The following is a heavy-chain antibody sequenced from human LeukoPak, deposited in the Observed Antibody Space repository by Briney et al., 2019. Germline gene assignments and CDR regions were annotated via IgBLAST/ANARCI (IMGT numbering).Heavy chain of an antibody. CDR2: IYYSGST. Sequence: SETLSLTCTVSGGSISSSSYYWGWIRQPPGKGLEWIGSIYYSGSTYHNPSLKSRLTISVDTSKNQFSLKLSSVTAADTAVYYCTRDRARAGMAAAFSYWGQGTLVTVSS. V-gene: IGHV4-39*07. CDR1: GGSISSSSYY. J-gene: IGHJ4*02. D-gene: IGHD6-13*01. CDR3: TRDRARAGMAAAFSY.